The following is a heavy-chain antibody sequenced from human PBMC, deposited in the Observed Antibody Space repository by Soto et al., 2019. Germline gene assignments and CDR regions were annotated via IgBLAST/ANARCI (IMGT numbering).Heavy chain of an antibody. V-gene: IGHV1-69*02. CDR1: GDTFSSYT. CDR2: IIPILDIA. D-gene: IGHD1-26*01. CDR3: AAGGHGAFDI. Sequence: QVKLVQSGAEAKKTGSSVKVSCKASGDTFSSYTISWVRQAPGQGLEWMGRIIPILDIANYAQKFQGRVTITADKSTSTAYMELSSLRSEDTAVYYCAAGGHGAFDIWGQGTMVTVSS. J-gene: IGHJ3*02.